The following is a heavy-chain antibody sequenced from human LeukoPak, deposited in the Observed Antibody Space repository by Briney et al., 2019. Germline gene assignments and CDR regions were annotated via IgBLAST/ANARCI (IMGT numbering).Heavy chain of an antibody. CDR2: VNHSGST. CDR3: ARRLTYGSGSYYRRYFDY. Sequence: SETLSLTCAVYGGSFSGYYWSWIRQPPGKGLEWIGAVNHSGSTNYNPSLKSRVTISVDTSKNQFSLKLSSVTAADTAVYYCARRLTYGSGSYYRRYFDYWGQGTLVTVSS. J-gene: IGHJ4*02. D-gene: IGHD3-10*01. CDR1: GGSFSGYY. V-gene: IGHV4-34*01.